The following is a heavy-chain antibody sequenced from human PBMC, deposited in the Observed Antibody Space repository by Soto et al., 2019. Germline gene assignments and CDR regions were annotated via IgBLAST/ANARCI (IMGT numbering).Heavy chain of an antibody. J-gene: IGHJ4*02. CDR1: GDIFSGYS. CDR3: ARDLGSGYDPGDY. V-gene: IGHV1-69*14. D-gene: IGHD5-12*01. Sequence: QVQLVQSGAEVKKPGSSVKVSCKTSGDIFSGYSISWVRQAPGQGLEWMGGIIPIFGTTNYAQRFHGRVTITADKXASTVYMELYSLTSEDTAVYYCARDLGSGYDPGDYWGQGTLVTVSS. CDR2: IIPIFGTT.